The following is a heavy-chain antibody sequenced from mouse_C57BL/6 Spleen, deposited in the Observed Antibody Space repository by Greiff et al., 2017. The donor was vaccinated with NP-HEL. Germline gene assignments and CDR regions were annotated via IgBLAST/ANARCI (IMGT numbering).Heavy chain of an antibody. CDR1: GYTFTSYG. D-gene: IGHD1-1*01. CDR2: IYPRSGNT. V-gene: IGHV1-81*01. CDR3: ARAYYGSSPLYAMDY. Sequence: VQLQQSGAELARPGASVKLSCKASGYTFTSYGISWVKQRTGQGLEWIGEIYPRSGNTYYNEKFKGKATLTAAKSSSTAYMELRSLTSEDSAVYFCARAYYGSSPLYAMDYWGQGTSVTVSS. J-gene: IGHJ4*01.